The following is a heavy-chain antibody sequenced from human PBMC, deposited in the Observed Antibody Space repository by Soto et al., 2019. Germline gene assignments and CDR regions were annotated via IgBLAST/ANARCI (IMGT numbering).Heavy chain of an antibody. V-gene: IGHV3-74*03. J-gene: IGHJ1*01. Sequence: AGGSLRLSCAASGFTFSSYWMHRVRQVPGKGLEWVARINGDGSITSHADSVTGRFTISRDNAKDTLDLQMRSLRAEDTGVYYCARAETTKYDSSGYGYWGQGVRVTVSS. D-gene: IGHD3-22*01. CDR1: GFTFSSYW. CDR3: ARAETTKYDSSGYGY. CDR2: INGDGSIT.